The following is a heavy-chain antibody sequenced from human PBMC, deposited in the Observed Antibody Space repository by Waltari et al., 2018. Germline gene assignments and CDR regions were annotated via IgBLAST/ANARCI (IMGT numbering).Heavy chain of an antibody. Sequence: EVQLVESGGGLVQPGGSLRLSCAASGFTFSSYAMSWVRQAPGKGREWVSASSGSGGSTYYADSVKGRFTISRDNSKNTLYLQMNSLRAEDTAVYYCAKTSGGDYYYYYYMDVWGKGTTVTVSS. J-gene: IGHJ6*03. CDR2: SSGSGGST. D-gene: IGHD3-10*01. V-gene: IGHV3-23*04. CDR1: GFTFSSYA. CDR3: AKTSGGDYYYYYYMDV.